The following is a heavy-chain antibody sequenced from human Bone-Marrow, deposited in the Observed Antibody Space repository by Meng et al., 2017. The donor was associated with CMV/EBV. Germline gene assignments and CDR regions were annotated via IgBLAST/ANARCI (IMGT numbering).Heavy chain of an antibody. D-gene: IGHD1-14*01. V-gene: IGHV1-46*01. CDR3: ARVNPLEDYYYYYGMDV. J-gene: IGHJ6*02. CDR2: INPSGGST. Sequence: ASVKVSCKASGYTFTSYYMHWVRQAPGQGLEWMGIINPSGGSTSYAQKFQGRVTMTRDTSISTAYMELSRLRSDDTAVYYCARVNPLEDYYYYYGMDVWGQGTTVTVSS. CDR1: GYTFTSYY.